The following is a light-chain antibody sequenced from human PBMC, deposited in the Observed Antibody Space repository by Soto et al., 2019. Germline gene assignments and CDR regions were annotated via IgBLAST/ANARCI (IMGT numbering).Light chain of an antibody. Sequence: DIAMTQSPDSLAVSLGERATLNCKSSQSVLYSSNNKNCLAWYQQKPGQPPKLLIYWASTRESGVPDRFSGSGSGADFTLTISSLQAEDVAVYYCQQYYTTPPTFGQGTRLEIK. J-gene: IGKJ5*01. CDR2: WAS. V-gene: IGKV4-1*01. CDR3: QQYYTTPPT. CDR1: QSVLYSSNNKNC.